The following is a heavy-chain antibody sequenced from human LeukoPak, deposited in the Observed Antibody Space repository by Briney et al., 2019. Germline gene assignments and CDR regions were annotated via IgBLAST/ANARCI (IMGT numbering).Heavy chain of an antibody. J-gene: IGHJ6*03. CDR1: GASISAHY. Sequence: PETLSLTCTVSGASISAHYWSWIRQPPGKGLEYIGDVYYTGTTNYNPSLTSRVTMSVDTSKNQFSLRLTSVTAADTAVYYCAKFGTYPVHVSYSYYYLDVWGKGTTVTVSS. V-gene: IGHV4-59*11. CDR2: VYYTGTT. D-gene: IGHD1-26*01. CDR3: AKFGTYPVHVSYSYYYLDV.